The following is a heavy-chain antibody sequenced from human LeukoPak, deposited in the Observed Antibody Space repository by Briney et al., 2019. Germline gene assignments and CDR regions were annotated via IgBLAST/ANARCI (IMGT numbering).Heavy chain of an antibody. J-gene: IGHJ4*02. CDR3: ARGGHDYSNYFSY. D-gene: IGHD4-11*01. Sequence: ASVKVSCKASGYTFTGYYMHWVRQAPGQGLEWMGWINPNSGGTNYAQKFQGRVTMTRDTSISTANMVLSRLRSDDTAVYYCARGGHDYSNYFSYWGQGTLVTVSS. CDR1: GYTFTGYY. CDR2: INPNSGGT. V-gene: IGHV1-2*02.